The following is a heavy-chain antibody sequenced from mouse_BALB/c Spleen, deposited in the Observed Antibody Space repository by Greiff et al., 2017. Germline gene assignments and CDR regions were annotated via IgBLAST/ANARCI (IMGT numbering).Heavy chain of an antibody. CDR2: ILPGSGST. V-gene: IGHV1-9*01. J-gene: IGHJ2*01. D-gene: IGHD1-2*01. CDR3: ARKIHYYGYVDY. CDR1: GYTFSSYW. Sequence: VKLMESGAELMKPGASVKISCKATGYTFSSYWIEWVKQRPGHGLEWIGEILPGSGSTNYNEKFKGKATFTADTSSNTAYMQLSSLTSEDSAVYYCARKIHYYGYVDYWGQGTTLTVSS.